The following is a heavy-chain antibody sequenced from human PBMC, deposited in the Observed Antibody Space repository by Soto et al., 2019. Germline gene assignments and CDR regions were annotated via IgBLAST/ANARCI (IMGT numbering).Heavy chain of an antibody. CDR3: ARPEGYCTNGVCANDDAFDI. CDR2: ISAYNGNT. CDR1: GYTFTSYG. Sequence: QVPLVQSGAEVKKPGASVKVSCKASGYTFTSYGISWVRQAPGQGLEWMGWISAYNGNTNYAQKLQGRVTMTTDTSTSTAYMELRSLRSDDTAVYYCARPEGYCTNGVCANDDAFDIWGQGTMVTVSS. D-gene: IGHD2-8*01. J-gene: IGHJ3*02. V-gene: IGHV1-18*01.